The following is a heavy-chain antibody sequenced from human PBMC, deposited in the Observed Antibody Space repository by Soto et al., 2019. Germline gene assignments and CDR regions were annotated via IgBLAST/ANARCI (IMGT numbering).Heavy chain of an antibody. J-gene: IGHJ6*02. V-gene: IGHV3-33*01. D-gene: IGHD5-12*01. CDR1: GFTFSSYG. CDR3: ARDYRIASGGYDYFSYYGMEV. CDR2: IWYDGSNK. Sequence: QVQLVESGGGVVQPGRSLRLSCAASGFTFSSYGMHWVRQAPGKGLEWVAVIWYDGSNKYYADSLKGRFTISRDNSKNTLYLQMNSLRAEDTAVYYCARDYRIASGGYDYFSYYGMEVWGQGTKVTVSS.